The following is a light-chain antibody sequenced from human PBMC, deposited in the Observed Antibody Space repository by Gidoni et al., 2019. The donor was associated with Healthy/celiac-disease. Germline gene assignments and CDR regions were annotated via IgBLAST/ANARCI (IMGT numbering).Light chain of an antibody. CDR1: KSVSSY. V-gene: IGKV3-11*01. Sequence: EIVLTQSPATLSLSPGERATLSCRASKSVSSYLAWYQQNPGQAPRLLIYDASNRATGIPAMFSGSGSGTDFTLTISSLEPEDFAVYYCQQRSNWPPLFTFGPGTKVDIK. CDR3: QQRSNWPPLFT. J-gene: IGKJ3*01. CDR2: DAS.